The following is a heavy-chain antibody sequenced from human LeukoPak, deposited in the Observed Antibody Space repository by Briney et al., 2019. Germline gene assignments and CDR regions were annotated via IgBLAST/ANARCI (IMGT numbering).Heavy chain of an antibody. Sequence: PSETLSLTCAVSGYSISSGYYWGWIRQPPGKGLEWIGSIYHSGSTYYNPSLKSRVTLSVDTSKNQFSLKLSSVTAADTAVYYCARLYYYDSSGYYYFDYWGQGTLVTVSS. CDR1: GYSISSGYY. V-gene: IGHV4-38-2*01. J-gene: IGHJ4*02. CDR2: IYHSGST. CDR3: ARLYYYDSSGYYYFDY. D-gene: IGHD3-22*01.